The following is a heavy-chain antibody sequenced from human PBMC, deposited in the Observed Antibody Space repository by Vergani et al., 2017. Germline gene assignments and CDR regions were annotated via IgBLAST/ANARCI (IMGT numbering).Heavy chain of an antibody. V-gene: IGHV4-34*02. D-gene: IGHD3-10*01. CDR1: GGSFTGYY. CDR3: ARSRIYYGAGSPDY. CDR2: IDHHGNT. J-gene: IGHJ4*02. Sequence: QVQLVQWGAGLLKPSETLSLTCAVYGGSFTGYYWSWIRQSPRRGLEWIGEIDHHGNTNYNPSLKSRVTISLDMSKNQFSLYLTSVTAADTAVYYCARSRIYYGAGSPDYWGQGTLVTVSS.